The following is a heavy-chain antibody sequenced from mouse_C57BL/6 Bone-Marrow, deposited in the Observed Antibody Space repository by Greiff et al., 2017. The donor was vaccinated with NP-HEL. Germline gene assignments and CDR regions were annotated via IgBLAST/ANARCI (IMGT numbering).Heavy chain of an antibody. V-gene: IGHV2-9*01. J-gene: IGHJ3*01. Sequence: QVQLKESGPGLVAPSQSLSITCTVSGFSLTSYGVDWVRQPPGKGLEWLGVIWGGGSTNYNSALMSRLSISKDNSKSQVFLKMNSLQTDDTAMYYCAKRGWLLRPFAYWGQGTLVTVSA. D-gene: IGHD2-3*01. CDR1: GFSLTSYG. CDR2: IWGGGST. CDR3: AKRGWLLRPFAY.